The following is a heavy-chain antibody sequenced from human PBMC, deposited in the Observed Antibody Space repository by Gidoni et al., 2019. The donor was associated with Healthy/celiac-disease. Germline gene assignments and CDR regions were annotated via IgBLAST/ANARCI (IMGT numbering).Heavy chain of an antibody. J-gene: IGHJ6*03. CDR3: VKLYYYGSGPRSDYYYYYMDV. V-gene: IGHV3-64D*09. CDR2: ISSNGGST. Sequence: EVQLVESGGGLVQPGGSLRLSCSASGFTFSSYAMHWVRQAPGKGLEYVSAISSNGGSTYYADSVKGRFTISRDNSKNTLYLQMSSLRAEDTAVYYCVKLYYYGSGPRSDYYYYYMDVWGKGTTVTVSS. D-gene: IGHD3-10*01. CDR1: GFTFSSYA.